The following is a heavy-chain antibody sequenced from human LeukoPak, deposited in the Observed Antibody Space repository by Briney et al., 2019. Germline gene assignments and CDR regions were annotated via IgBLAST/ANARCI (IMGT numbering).Heavy chain of an antibody. CDR1: GFTFSSYA. Sequence: GGSLRLSCSASGFTFSSYAMRWVRQAPGKGLEYVSGISSNGGSTNYEDSVKGRFTISRDNSKNTLYLQMGSLRTEDTAVYYCVRGHSSSSNYFDYWGQGSLVTVSS. CDR3: VRGHSSSSNYFDY. CDR2: ISSNGGST. D-gene: IGHD6-6*01. V-gene: IGHV3-64D*09. J-gene: IGHJ4*02.